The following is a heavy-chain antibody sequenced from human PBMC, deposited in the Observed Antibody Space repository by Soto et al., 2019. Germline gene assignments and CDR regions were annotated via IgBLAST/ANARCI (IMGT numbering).Heavy chain of an antibody. D-gene: IGHD2-2*01. J-gene: IGHJ6*02. V-gene: IGHV4-34*01. Sequence: SETLSLTCAVYGGSFSGYYWSWIRQPPGKGLEWIGEINHSGSTNYNPSLKSRVTISVDTSKNQFSLKLSSVTAADTAVYYCARVSVGGYCSSTSCYGGTYYYYYGMDVWGQGTTVTVS. CDR1: GGSFSGYY. CDR2: INHSGST. CDR3: ARVSVGGYCSSTSCYGGTYYYYYGMDV.